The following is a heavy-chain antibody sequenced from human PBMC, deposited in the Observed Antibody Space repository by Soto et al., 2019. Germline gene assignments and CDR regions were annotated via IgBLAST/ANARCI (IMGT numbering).Heavy chain of an antibody. V-gene: IGHV1-69*08. J-gene: IGHJ4*02. Sequence: QVQLVQSGAEVKKPGSSVKVSCKASGGTFSPYTINWVRQAPGQGLERMGRIIPFLGVTNYAQKFQSRVTITADKSTTTAYMELSGLRFEDTAVYYCARDWESTVSTWSFGAFWGRGTLVTVSS. CDR1: GGTFSPYT. CDR2: IIPFLGVT. D-gene: IGHD3-10*01. CDR3: ARDWESTVSTWSFGAF.